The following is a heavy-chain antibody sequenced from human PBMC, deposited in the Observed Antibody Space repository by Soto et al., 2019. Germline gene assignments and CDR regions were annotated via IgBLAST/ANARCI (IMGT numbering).Heavy chain of an antibody. D-gene: IGHD4-17*01. Sequence: GVLRLSCAASGFTFSSYAMSWVRQAPGKGLECVSAISDTGGSTYYADSVKGRFTISRDNSKNTLYLQMNSLRAEDTAVYYCAKSYGDGYYFDYWGQGTLVTVSS. V-gene: IGHV3-23*01. CDR2: ISDTGGST. J-gene: IGHJ4*02. CDR1: GFTFSSYA. CDR3: AKSYGDGYYFDY.